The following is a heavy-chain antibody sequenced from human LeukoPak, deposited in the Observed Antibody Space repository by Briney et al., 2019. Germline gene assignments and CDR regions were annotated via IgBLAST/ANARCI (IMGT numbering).Heavy chain of an antibody. CDR3: ARDLYGDYGSADY. Sequence: ASVKVSCKASGYTFTGYYMHWVRQAPGQGLEWMGWISPNSGGTNYAQKFQGRVTMTRDTSISTAYMELSRLRSDDTAVYYCARDLYGDYGSADYWGQGTLVTVSS. CDR1: GYTFTGYY. D-gene: IGHD4-17*01. V-gene: IGHV1-2*02. CDR2: ISPNSGGT. J-gene: IGHJ4*02.